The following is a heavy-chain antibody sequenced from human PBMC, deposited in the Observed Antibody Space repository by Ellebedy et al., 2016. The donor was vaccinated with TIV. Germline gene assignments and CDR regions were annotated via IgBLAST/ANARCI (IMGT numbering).Heavy chain of an antibody. Sequence: GESLKISXAASGFSVSTTYLSWVRQAPGKGLEWVSLLYSGGSKYYADSVKGRFTISRDNAKNSLYLQMNSLRVEDTAVYYCARGEMGNILIHGFFDSWGPGTLVTVPP. D-gene: IGHD2/OR15-2a*01. CDR1: GFSVSTTY. J-gene: IGHJ4*02. V-gene: IGHV3-66*01. CDR2: LYSGGSK. CDR3: ARGEMGNILIHGFFDS.